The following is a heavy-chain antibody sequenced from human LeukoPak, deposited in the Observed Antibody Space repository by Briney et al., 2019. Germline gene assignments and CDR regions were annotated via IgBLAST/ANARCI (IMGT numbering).Heavy chain of an antibody. Sequence: SETLSLTCTVSGGSISGFYWGWIRQPPGKGLEWIGYIYYSGSTNYNPSLKSRVTISVDTSKNQFSLKLSSVTAADTAVYYCASYSYYYDSSGYFDYWGQGTLVTVSS. CDR3: ASYSYYYDSSGYFDY. D-gene: IGHD3-22*01. J-gene: IGHJ4*02. V-gene: IGHV4-59*01. CDR2: IYYSGST. CDR1: GGSISGFY.